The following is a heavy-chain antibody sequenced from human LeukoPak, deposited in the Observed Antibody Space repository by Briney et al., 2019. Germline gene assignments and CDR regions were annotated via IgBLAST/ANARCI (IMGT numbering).Heavy chain of an antibody. J-gene: IGHJ6*02. V-gene: IGHV4-39*01. Sequence: SETLSLTCTVSGGSISSSTYYWGWIRQPPGKGLEWIGSIYYTGSTYYNPSLKSRVTISVDTSKNQFSLKLSSVTAADTAVYYCARLGGPLYGMDVWGQGTTVTVSS. CDR1: GGSISSSTYY. CDR3: ARLGGPLYGMDV. D-gene: IGHD3-16*01. CDR2: IYYTGST.